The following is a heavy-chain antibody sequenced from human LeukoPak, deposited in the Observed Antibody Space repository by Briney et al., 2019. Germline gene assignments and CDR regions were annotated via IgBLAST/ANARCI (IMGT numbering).Heavy chain of an antibody. Sequence: SETLSLTCTVSGGSISSSNYHWGWIRQPPGKGLEWIGSIYYSGSTYYNPSLKSRVTISVDTSKNQFSLKLSSVTAADTAVYYCARGGSGFDYWGQGTLVTVSS. D-gene: IGHD3-16*01. CDR3: ARGGSGFDY. J-gene: IGHJ4*02. V-gene: IGHV4-39*01. CDR2: IYYSGST. CDR1: GGSISSSNYH.